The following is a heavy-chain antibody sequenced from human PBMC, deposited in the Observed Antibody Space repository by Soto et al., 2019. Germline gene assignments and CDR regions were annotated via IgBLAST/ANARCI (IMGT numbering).Heavy chain of an antibody. CDR1: GFTFSSYA. J-gene: IGHJ6*02. D-gene: IGHD2-21*01. CDR3: ARRIPFGYGMDV. CDR2: ITSNGGNT. V-gene: IGHV3-64*01. Sequence: GGSLRLSCAASGFTFSSYAMHWVRQAPGKGLEYVSVITSNGGNTDYASSVKGRFTISRDNSKNTLYLQMGSLRAEDMAVYYCARRIPFGYGMDVWGQGTTVTVLL.